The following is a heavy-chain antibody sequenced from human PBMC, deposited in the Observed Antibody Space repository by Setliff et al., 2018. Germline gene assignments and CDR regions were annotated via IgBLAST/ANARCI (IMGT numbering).Heavy chain of an antibody. J-gene: IGHJ3*01. Sequence: SETLSLTCTVSGDSISSGDYFWSWIRQPPGQGLECIAYIYHSGSAYYNPSLKSRVTMSVDTSKNQFSLHLTSVTAADTAVYYCAREVGTSTSSDAFDVWGQGMMVTVSS. CDR2: IYHSGSA. CDR1: GDSISSGDYF. CDR3: AREVGTSTSSDAFDV. V-gene: IGHV4-30-4*08. D-gene: IGHD1-26*01.